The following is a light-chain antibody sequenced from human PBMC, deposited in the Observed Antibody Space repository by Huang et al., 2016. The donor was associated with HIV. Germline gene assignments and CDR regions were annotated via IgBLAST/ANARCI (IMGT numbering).Light chain of an antibody. V-gene: IGKV1-39*01. CDR2: AAS. J-gene: IGKJ3*01. CDR1: QSISNF. Sequence: DIHMTQSPSSLSASVGDRVTITCRASQSISNFLNWYQQKPGKAPKLLIYAASSLQSGVPSRFSGGGSGTDFTLTISRLQPEDFATYYCQQSYNNFRVTFGPGTKVDIK. CDR3: QQSYNNFRVT.